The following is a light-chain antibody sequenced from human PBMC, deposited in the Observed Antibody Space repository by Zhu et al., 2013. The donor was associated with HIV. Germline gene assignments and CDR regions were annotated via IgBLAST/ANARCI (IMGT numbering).Light chain of an antibody. J-gene: IGLJ3*02. V-gene: IGLV2-23*01. CDR1: SSDIGGYEL. CDR2: AGS. CDR3: CSYAGGSSWM. Sequence: QSALTQPPSASGSPGQSITISCTGTSSDIGGYELVSWYQQHPGKAPKLIIYAGSERPSGLSDRFSGLKSGNTASLTISGLQADDEADYYCCSYAGGSSWMFGGGTKLTVL.